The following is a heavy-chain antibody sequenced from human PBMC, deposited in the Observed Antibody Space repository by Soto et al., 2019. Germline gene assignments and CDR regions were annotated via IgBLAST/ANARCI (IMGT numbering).Heavy chain of an antibody. V-gene: IGHV4-59*01. Sequence: TLSLTCAVSGVTISTYYWSWIRQPPGKGLEWIGSNYHSGTTNYNPSLKSRVTILVDTTKNQFSLRLTSVTAADTAIYYCVREAYIGYGHAIDHLGQGALV. CDR1: GVTISTYY. CDR2: NYHSGTT. CDR3: VREAYIGYGHAIDH. J-gene: IGHJ4*02. D-gene: IGHD5-12*01.